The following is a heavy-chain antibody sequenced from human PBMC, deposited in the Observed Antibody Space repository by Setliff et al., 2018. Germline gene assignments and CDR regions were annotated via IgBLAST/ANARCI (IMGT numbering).Heavy chain of an antibody. J-gene: IGHJ3*01. CDR2: ISTYTGKT. Sequence: GASVKVSCKASGYIFTTYGFNWVRQAPGQGLEWMGMISTYTGKTTYAQKFQGRVTMTTDTSTGTGYMELRSLRSDDTAVYFCARFGGSCSSSSCYASDLWGQGTRVT. D-gene: IGHD2-2*01. CDR3: ARFGGSCSSSSCYASDL. CDR1: GYIFTTYG. V-gene: IGHV1-18*01.